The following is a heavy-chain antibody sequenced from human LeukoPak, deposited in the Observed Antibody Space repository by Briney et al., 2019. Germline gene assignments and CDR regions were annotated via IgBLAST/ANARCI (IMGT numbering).Heavy chain of an antibody. Sequence: PSETLSLTCAVYGGSFSGYYWSWIRQPPGKGLEWIGEINHSGSTNYNPSLKSRVTISVDTSKNQFSLKLSSVTAADTAVYYCARRRWGDGYNLFDYWGQGTLVTVSS. V-gene: IGHV4-34*01. CDR3: ARRRWGDGYNLFDY. CDR1: GGSFSGYY. D-gene: IGHD5-24*01. J-gene: IGHJ4*02. CDR2: INHSGST.